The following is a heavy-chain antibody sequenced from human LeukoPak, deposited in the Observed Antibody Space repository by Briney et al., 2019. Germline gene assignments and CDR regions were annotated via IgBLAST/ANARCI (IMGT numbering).Heavy chain of an antibody. Sequence: ASVKVSCKASGYTFINYDITWVRQAPGQGLQWMGWTSPYDDYTYYAQMFQGRVTMTTDTSTRTASMELRSLRSDDTAVYYCARGGYYGSGSSIRYYGLGVWGQGTTVTVSS. CDR2: TSPYDDYT. V-gene: IGHV1-18*01. J-gene: IGHJ6*02. CDR1: GYTFINYD. D-gene: IGHD3-10*01. CDR3: ARGGYYGSGSSIRYYGLGV.